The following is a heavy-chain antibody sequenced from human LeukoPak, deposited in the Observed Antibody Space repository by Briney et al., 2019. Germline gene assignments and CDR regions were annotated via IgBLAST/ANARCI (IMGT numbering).Heavy chain of an antibody. D-gene: IGHD3-10*01. V-gene: IGHV4-59*01. Sequence: SETLSLTCTVSGGSISSYYWSWIRQPPGKGLEWIGYIYYSGSTNYNPSLKSRVTISVDTSKNQFSLKLSSVTAADTAVYYCARGLGGSGSFYYYSMDVWGQGTTVTVSS. CDR1: GGSISSYY. CDR3: ARGLGGSGSFYYYSMDV. CDR2: IYYSGST. J-gene: IGHJ6*02.